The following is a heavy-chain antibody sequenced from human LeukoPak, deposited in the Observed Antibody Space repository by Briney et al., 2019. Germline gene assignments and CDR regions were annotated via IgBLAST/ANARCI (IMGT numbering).Heavy chain of an antibody. CDR3: ARLHYYDSSGFDY. Sequence: GGSLRPSCAASGFTFSSYEMSWVRQAPGMGLEWVSYISSSGSTIYYADSVKGRFTISRDNAKSSLYLQMNSLRAEDTAVYYCARLHYYDSSGFDYWGQGTLVTVSS. CDR1: GFTFSSYE. CDR2: ISSSGSTI. J-gene: IGHJ4*02. V-gene: IGHV3-48*03. D-gene: IGHD3-22*01.